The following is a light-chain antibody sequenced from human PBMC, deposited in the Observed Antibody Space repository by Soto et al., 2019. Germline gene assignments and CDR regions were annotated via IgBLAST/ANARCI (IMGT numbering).Light chain of an antibody. CDR2: GTS. J-gene: IGKJ1*01. CDR1: QSVSSSY. Sequence: ENVLTQSPGTLSLSPGERATLSCRASQSVSSSYFAWYQQKPGQAPRLLIYGTSSRATSIPDRFSGSGSGTDFTLIISRLEPEDFAVYYCQQYGRATWTFGQGTTVEIK. V-gene: IGKV3-20*01. CDR3: QQYGRATWT.